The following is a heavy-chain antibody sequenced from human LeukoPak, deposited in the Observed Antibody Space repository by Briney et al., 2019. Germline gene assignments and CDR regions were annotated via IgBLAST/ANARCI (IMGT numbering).Heavy chain of an antibody. CDR1: GGTFSSYA. CDR2: IIPIFGIA. V-gene: IGHV1-69*04. D-gene: IGHD2-2*01. CDR3: ARSSPRDIVVVPAAITRFDP. Sequence: SVKVSCKASGGTFSSYAISWVRQAPGQGLEWMGRIIPIFGIANYAQKFQGRVTITADKSTSTAYMELSSLRSEDTAVYYCARSSPRDIVVVPAAITRFDPWGQGTLVTVSS. J-gene: IGHJ5*02.